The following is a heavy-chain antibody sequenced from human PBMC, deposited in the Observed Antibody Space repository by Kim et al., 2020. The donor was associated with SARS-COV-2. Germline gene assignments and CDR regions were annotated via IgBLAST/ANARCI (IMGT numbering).Heavy chain of an antibody. J-gene: IGHJ6*02. Sequence: SVKVSCKASGGTFSNYAISWVRQAPGQGLEWVGGIIPIFATANYAQKFQGRVTITADESTSTAYMDLRSLRSEDTAIYYCARGGYCHGGSCYSYYYYGMDVWGQGTPVTVSS. CDR3: ARGGYCHGGSCYSYYYYGMDV. V-gene: IGHV1-69*13. CDR1: GGTFSNYA. D-gene: IGHD2-15*01. CDR2: IIPIFATA.